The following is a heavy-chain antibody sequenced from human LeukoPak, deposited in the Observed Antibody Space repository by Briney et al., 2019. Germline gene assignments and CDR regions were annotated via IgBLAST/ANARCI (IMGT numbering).Heavy chain of an antibody. Sequence: PGGSLRLSCAVSGFTLSSYGMHWVRQAPGRGLEWMTFIRYDGNSKYYAGSVKGRFTISRDNSKNTLYLQMSSLRAEDTAVYYCVKNDYGDYYYYMDVWGKGTTVTVSS. J-gene: IGHJ6*03. V-gene: IGHV3-30*02. D-gene: IGHD4-17*01. CDR2: IRYDGNSK. CDR1: GFTLSSYG. CDR3: VKNDYGDYYYYMDV.